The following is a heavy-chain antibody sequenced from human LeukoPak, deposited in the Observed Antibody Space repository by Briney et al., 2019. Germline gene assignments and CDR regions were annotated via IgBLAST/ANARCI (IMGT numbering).Heavy chain of an antibody. CDR1: GYTFTGYY. CDR3: ARETYYGSGSSNY. D-gene: IGHD3-10*01. V-gene: IGHV1-2*02. Sequence: GASVKVSCKASGYTFTGYYMHWVRQAPGQGLEWMGWINPNSGGTNYAQKFQGRVTMTRDTSISTAYMELSRLRSDDTAVYYCARETYYGSGSSNYWGQGTLVTVSS. CDR2: INPNSGGT. J-gene: IGHJ4*02.